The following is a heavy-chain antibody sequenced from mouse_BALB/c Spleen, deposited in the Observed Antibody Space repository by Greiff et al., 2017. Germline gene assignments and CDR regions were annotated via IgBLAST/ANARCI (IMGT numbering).Heavy chain of an antibody. J-gene: IGHJ1*01. V-gene: IGHV1S81*02. CDR3: TRPYYGSSWYFDV. D-gene: IGHD1-1*01. CDR1: GYTFTSYY. Sequence: QVQLKQPGAELVKPGASVKLSCKASGYTFTSYYMYWVKQRPGQGLEWIGGINPSNGGTNFNEKFKSKATLTVDKSSSTAYMQLSSLTSEDSAVYYCTRPYYGSSWYFDVWGAGTTVTVSS. CDR2: INPSNGGT.